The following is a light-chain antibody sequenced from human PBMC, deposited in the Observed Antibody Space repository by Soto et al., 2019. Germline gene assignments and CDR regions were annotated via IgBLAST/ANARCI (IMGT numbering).Light chain of an antibody. Sequence: QSVLTQPPSASGTPGQRVTISCSGRNSNIGSNTVNWYQQLPGTAPKLLIYSNDQRPSGVPDRFSGSKSGTSASLAISGLQSEDEADYYCAAWDDSLNGVVFGGGTQLTVL. CDR2: SND. CDR1: NSNIGSNT. J-gene: IGLJ7*01. CDR3: AAWDDSLNGVV. V-gene: IGLV1-44*01.